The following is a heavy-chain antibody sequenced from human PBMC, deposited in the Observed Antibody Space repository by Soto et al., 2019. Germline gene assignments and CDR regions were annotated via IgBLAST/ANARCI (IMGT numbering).Heavy chain of an antibody. J-gene: IGHJ4*02. Sequence: EVQLLESGGGLVQPGGSLRLSCAASGFTFSSYAMSWVRQAPGKGLEWVSAISGSGGSTYYADSVKGRFTISRDNSKNTLYLQMNSLRAEDTAVYYCAKDRDDYIWGSYRVFDYWGQGPLVTVSS. V-gene: IGHV3-23*01. D-gene: IGHD3-16*02. CDR2: ISGSGGST. CDR3: AKDRDDYIWGSYRVFDY. CDR1: GFTFSSYA.